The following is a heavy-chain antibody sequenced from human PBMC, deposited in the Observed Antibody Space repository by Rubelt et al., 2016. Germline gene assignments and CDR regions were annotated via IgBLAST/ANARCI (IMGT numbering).Heavy chain of an antibody. CDR1: GGTFSGYL. J-gene: IGHJ4*02. CDR3: AGGSGADGVVIEAGY. CDR2: INHGGST. D-gene: IGHD3-3*01. V-gene: IGHV4-34*01. Sequence: QVQLQQWGAGLLKPSETLSLTCAVYGGTFSGYLWSWIRQPPGKGLEWIGEINHGGSTNYNPSLKSRVTISIDTSKNQFSLRLSSVNAADTAVYHCAGGSGADGVVIEAGYWGQGTPVTVSS.